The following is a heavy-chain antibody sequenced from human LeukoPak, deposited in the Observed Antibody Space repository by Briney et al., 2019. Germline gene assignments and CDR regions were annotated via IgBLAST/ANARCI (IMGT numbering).Heavy chain of an antibody. J-gene: IGHJ4*02. V-gene: IGHV3-7*01. Sequence: PGGSLRLSCAASGFTFSDFWMNWVRQAPGKGLEWVASIKQDGSEKYYVDSVKGRFSISRDNAKNSLHLQMNSLRAEDTAVYYCARDHTVDGLVFDYWGQGTLVTVSS. D-gene: IGHD6-19*01. CDR3: ARDHTVDGLVFDY. CDR2: IKQDGSEK. CDR1: GFTFSDFW.